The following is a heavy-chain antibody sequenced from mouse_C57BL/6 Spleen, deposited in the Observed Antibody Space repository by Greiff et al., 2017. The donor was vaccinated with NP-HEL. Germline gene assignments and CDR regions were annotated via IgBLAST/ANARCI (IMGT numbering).Heavy chain of an antibody. D-gene: IGHD4-1*01. CDR2: ISSGSSTI. Sequence: DVMLVESGGGLVKPGGSLKLSCAASGFTFSDYGMHWVRQAPEKGLEWVAYISSGSSTIYYADTVKGRFTISRDNAKNTLFLQMTSLRSEDTAMYYCARRTGSYYFDYWGQGTTLTVSS. CDR3: ARRTGSYYFDY. CDR1: GFTFSDYG. V-gene: IGHV5-17*01. J-gene: IGHJ2*01.